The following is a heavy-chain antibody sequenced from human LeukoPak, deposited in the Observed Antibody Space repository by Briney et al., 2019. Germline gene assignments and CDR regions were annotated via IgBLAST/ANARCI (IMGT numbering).Heavy chain of an antibody. D-gene: IGHD2-15*01. V-gene: IGHV3-30*18. CDR3: AKDLGPYCSGGSCFPVWFDP. CDR1: GFTFSSYG. J-gene: IGHJ5*02. Sequence: PGGSLRLSCAASGFTFSSYGMHWVRQAPGRGLEWVAVISYDGSNKYYADSVKGRFTISRDNSKNTLYLQMNSLRAEDTAVYYCAKDLGPYCSGGSCFPVWFDPRGQGTLVTVSS. CDR2: ISYDGSNK.